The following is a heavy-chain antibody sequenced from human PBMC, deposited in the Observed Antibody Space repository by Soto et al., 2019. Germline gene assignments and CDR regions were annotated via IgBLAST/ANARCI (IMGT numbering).Heavy chain of an antibody. Sequence: PGGSLRLSCAASGFTFSSYAMSWVRQAPGKGLEWVSAISGSGGSTYYADSVKGRFTISRDNSKNTLYLQMNSLRAEDTAVYYCAKVRPRVNSSSSAQNYYGMDVWGQGTTVTV. CDR2: ISGSGGST. J-gene: IGHJ6*02. CDR3: AKVRPRVNSSSSAQNYYGMDV. CDR1: GFTFSSYA. D-gene: IGHD6-6*01. V-gene: IGHV3-23*01.